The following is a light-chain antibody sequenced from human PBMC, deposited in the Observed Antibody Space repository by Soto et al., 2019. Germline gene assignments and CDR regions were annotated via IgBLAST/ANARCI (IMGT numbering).Light chain of an antibody. CDR2: DNN. CDR3: ATWDRSLSVYVL. V-gene: IGLV1-51*01. J-gene: IGLJ2*01. CDR1: SSNVGSNY. Sequence: QSVLTQPPSVSAAPGQKVTISCSGSSSNVGSNYVSWYQQLPGTAPKLLIYDNNKRPSGIPDRFSGSKSGTSATLDITGLQTGDDADYYCATWDRSLSVYVLFGGGTKLTVL.